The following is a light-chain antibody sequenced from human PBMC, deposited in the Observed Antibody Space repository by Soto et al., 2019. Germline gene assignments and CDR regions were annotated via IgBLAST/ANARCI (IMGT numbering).Light chain of an antibody. V-gene: IGKV3-20*01. CDR2: DVS. J-gene: IGKJ5*01. Sequence: EIVLTQSPATLPLSPGQRATLSCWASQSVSSYLAWYQHKPGQAPRLIXYDVSSRATGIPDRFSGSGSGTDFTLTIGRLETEDFAVYYCQQYATSPPITFGQGIRLEIK. CDR3: QQYATSPPIT. CDR1: QSVSSY.